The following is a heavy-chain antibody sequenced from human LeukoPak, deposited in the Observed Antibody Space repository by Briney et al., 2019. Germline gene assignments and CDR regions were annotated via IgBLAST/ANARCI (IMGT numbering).Heavy chain of an antibody. CDR3: ARDPPQPGITAAGYFDL. CDR1: GDSISSYS. Sequence: SETLSLTWTVSGDSISSYSWGWIRQPPGKGLEWIGYVYYSGSTHYNPSLKSRVTISAETSKNQFSLKVRSVTAADTAVYYCARDPPQPGITAAGYFDLWGRGTLVTVSS. V-gene: IGHV4-59*01. D-gene: IGHD6-13*01. J-gene: IGHJ2*01. CDR2: VYYSGST.